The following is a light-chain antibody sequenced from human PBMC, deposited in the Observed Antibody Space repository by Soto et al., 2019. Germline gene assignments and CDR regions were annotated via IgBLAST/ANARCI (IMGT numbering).Light chain of an antibody. CDR2: GAS. V-gene: IGKV3-20*01. Sequence: IVLTQSPATLSLSPGERATLSCTASQHVTTTYIAWYQHKFGQAPRLLIYGASTRATGTPDRFTGGGFGTDFTLTISRVEPEDFAVYYCQQYDSSFTFGGGTKV. CDR1: QHVTTTY. CDR3: QQYDSSFT. J-gene: IGKJ4*01.